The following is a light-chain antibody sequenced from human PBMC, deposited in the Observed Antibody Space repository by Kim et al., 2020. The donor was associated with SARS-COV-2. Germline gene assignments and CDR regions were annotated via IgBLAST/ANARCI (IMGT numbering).Light chain of an antibody. J-gene: IGKJ1*01. CDR3: QNYNDWPPWT. V-gene: IGKV3-15*01. CDR2: GAS. Sequence: SPCERVTLSCRASESFSGNLAWYQQKPGQAPRLLIYGASTRATGVPARFIGRGSGTDFILTISSVKPEDFAVYYCQNYNDWPPWTFGQGTKVDIK. CDR1: ESFSGN.